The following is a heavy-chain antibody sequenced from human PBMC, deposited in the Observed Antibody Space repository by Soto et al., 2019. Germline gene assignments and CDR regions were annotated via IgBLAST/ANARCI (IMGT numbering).Heavy chain of an antibody. CDR2: IYTSGST. Sequence: SETLSLTCTVSGGSISSYYWSWIRQPAGKGLEWIGRIYTSGSTNYNPSLKSRVTMSVDTSKNQFSLKLSSVTAADTAVYYCARVLLTSGWYVWFDPWGQGTLVTVSS. V-gene: IGHV4-4*07. J-gene: IGHJ5*02. D-gene: IGHD6-19*01. CDR3: ARVLLTSGWYVWFDP. CDR1: GGSISSYY.